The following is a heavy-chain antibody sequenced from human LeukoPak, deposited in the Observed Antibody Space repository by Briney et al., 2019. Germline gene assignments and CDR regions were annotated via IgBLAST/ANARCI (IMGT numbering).Heavy chain of an antibody. CDR2: INHSGST. Sequence: SETLSLTCAVYGGSFSGYYWSWIRQPPGRGLEWIGEINHSGSTNYNPALKSRVTISVDKSKNQFSLKLSSVTAADTAVYYCARGPLGYCSSTSCYQDDYWGQGTLVTVSS. V-gene: IGHV4-34*01. CDR3: ARGPLGYCSSTSCYQDDY. CDR1: GGSFSGYY. D-gene: IGHD2-2*01. J-gene: IGHJ4*02.